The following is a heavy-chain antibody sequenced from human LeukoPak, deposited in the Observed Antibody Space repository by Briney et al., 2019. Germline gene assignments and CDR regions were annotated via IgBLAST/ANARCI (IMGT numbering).Heavy chain of an antibody. V-gene: IGHV4-38-2*01. CDR3: ARCDQLQYFDY. CDR1: GYSISSGYY. Sequence: PSETLSLTCAVSGYSISSGYYWGWIRQPPGKGLEWMGSIYHSGSTYYNPSLKSRVTISVDTSKNQFSLKLSSVTAADTAVYYCARCDQLQYFDYWGQGTLVTVSS. D-gene: IGHD2-2*01. J-gene: IGHJ4*02. CDR2: IYHSGST.